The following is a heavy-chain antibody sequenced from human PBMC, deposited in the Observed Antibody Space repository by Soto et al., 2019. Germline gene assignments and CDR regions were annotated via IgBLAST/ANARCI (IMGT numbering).Heavy chain of an antibody. V-gene: IGHV3-43*01. Sequence: EVHLVESGGVAVQPGGSLRLSCAGSGFTFEDFSMHWVRQAPGKGLEWVSLITWNGGMSYYADSVQGRFTISRDNRKNSLYLEMNSLTTEDSASYYCAKDRAAVTGAYYYYAMDVWGQGTTVTVSS. D-gene: IGHD6-19*01. CDR3: AKDRAAVTGAYYYYAMDV. J-gene: IGHJ6*02. CDR1: GFTFEDFS. CDR2: ITWNGGMS.